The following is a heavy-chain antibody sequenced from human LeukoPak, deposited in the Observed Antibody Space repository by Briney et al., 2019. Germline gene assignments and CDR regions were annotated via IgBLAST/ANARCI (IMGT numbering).Heavy chain of an antibody. CDR3: ARWFYDILTGYYFWDY. Sequence: GGSLRLSCAASGFTFSSYDMHWVRQATGKGLEWVSAIGTAGDTYYPGSVKGRFTISRENAKNSLYLQMNSLRAEDTAVYYCARWFYDILTGYYFWDYWGQGTLVTVSS. D-gene: IGHD3-9*01. CDR1: GFTFSSYD. CDR2: IGTAGDT. J-gene: IGHJ4*02. V-gene: IGHV3-13*01.